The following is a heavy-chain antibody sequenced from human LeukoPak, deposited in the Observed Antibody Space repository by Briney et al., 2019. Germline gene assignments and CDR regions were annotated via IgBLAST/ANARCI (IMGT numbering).Heavy chain of an antibody. Sequence: GGSLRLSCAASGFTFDDYAMRWVRQAPGKGLEWVSGISWNSGSIGYADSVKGRFTISRDNAKNSLYLQMNSLRAEDTALYYCAKGPNKPAAFAFDIWGQGTMVTVSS. CDR2: ISWNSGSI. D-gene: IGHD2-2*01. CDR1: GFTFDDYA. J-gene: IGHJ3*02. V-gene: IGHV3-9*01. CDR3: AKGPNKPAAFAFDI.